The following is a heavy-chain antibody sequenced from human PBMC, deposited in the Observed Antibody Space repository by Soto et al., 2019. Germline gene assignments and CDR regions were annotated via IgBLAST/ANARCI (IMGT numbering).Heavy chain of an antibody. V-gene: IGHV4-31*03. D-gene: IGHD6-13*01. CDR3: AIWYSSPGGGPPSGMDV. CDR2: IYYSGST. CDR1: GGSISSGGYY. J-gene: IGHJ6*02. Sequence: SETLSLTCTVSGGSISSGGYYWSWIRQHPGKGLEWIGYIYYSGSTYYNPSLKSRVTISVDTSKNQFSLKLSSVTAADTAVYYCAIWYSSPGGGPPSGMDVSGHGTAVTVSS.